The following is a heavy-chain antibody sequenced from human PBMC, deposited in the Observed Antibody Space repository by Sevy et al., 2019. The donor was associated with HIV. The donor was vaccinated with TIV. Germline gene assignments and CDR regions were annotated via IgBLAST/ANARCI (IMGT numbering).Heavy chain of an antibody. J-gene: IGHJ4*02. V-gene: IGHV3-21*01. Sequence: GGSLRLSCAASGFTFSSYSMNWVRQAPGKGLEWVSSISSSSSYIYYADSVKGRFTISRDNTKNSLYLQMNSPRAEDTAVYYCARAKPSWLQHYPTLVDYWGQGTLVTVSS. CDR1: GFTFSSYS. D-gene: IGHD5-12*01. CDR3: ARAKPSWLQHYPTLVDY. CDR2: ISSSSSYI.